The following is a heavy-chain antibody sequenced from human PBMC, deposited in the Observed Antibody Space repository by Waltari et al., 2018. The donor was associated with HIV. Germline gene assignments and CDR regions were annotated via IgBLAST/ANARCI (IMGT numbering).Heavy chain of an antibody. D-gene: IGHD2-21*02. CDR2: IDPSGGST. CDR1: GYTFTRYK. J-gene: IGHJ4*02. V-gene: IGHV1-46*01. Sequence: QLVQSGAEVKKPGASVKVSCKASGYTFTRYKIYWVRQAPGQGLEWMGVIDPSGGSTNCAQNFQGRVTITRDTSTSTVYMEMSSLRYEDTAIYYCARAFCGGDCPPGNYWGQGTLVTVSS. CDR3: ARAFCGGDCPPGNY.